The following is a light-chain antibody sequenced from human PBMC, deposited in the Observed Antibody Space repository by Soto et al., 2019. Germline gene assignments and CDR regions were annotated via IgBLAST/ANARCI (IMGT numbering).Light chain of an antibody. CDR3: QQYGSSRT. J-gene: IGKJ1*01. CDR1: QSVSSSY. V-gene: IGKV3-20*01. CDR2: GAS. Sequence: EIVLTQSPGTLSLSPGERATLSCRASQSVSSSYLSWYQQKPGQAPRLLIYGASSRATGIPDRFSGSGSGTDITLTISRQEPEDFAVYYCQQYGSSRTFGQGTKVEIK.